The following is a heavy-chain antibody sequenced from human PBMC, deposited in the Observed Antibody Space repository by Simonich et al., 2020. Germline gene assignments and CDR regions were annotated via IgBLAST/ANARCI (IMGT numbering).Heavy chain of an antibody. J-gene: IGHJ4*02. CDR2: IIPIRGIE. Sequence: QVQLVQSGAEVKKPGSSVKVSCKASGGTFSSYAISWVRQAHGQGLAWLGGIIPIRGIENYAQKFQGRVKITADKSTSTAYMELSSLRSEDTAVYYCARTNTMRELDTMVRGVDYFDYWGQGTLVTVSS. CDR1: GGTFSSYA. V-gene: IGHV1-69*09. D-gene: IGHD3-10*01. CDR3: ARTNTMRELDTMVRGVDYFDY.